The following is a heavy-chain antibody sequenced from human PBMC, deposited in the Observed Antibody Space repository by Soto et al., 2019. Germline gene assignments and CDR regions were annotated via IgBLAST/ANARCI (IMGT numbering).Heavy chain of an antibody. CDR3: ARSYPRLGYSYGFQVENDY. V-gene: IGHV3-30-3*01. CDR1: GFTFSSYA. J-gene: IGHJ4*02. CDR2: ISYDGSNK. D-gene: IGHD5-18*01. Sequence: QVQLVESGGGVVQPGRSLSLSCAASGFTFSSYAMHWVRQAPGKGLEWREGISYDGSNKYYADSVKGRFTISRDNSKNTLYLQMNSLRAEDTAVYSCARSYPRLGYSYGFQVENDYWGQGTLVTVS.